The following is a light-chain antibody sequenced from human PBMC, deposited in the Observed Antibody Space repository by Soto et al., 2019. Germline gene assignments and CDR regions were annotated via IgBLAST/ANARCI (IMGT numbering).Light chain of an antibody. CDR1: QSVSRSY. J-gene: IGKJ5*01. CDR2: DAS. V-gene: IGKV3-11*01. CDR3: QQRSNWPPIT. Sequence: EIVLTQSPGTLSLSPGERATLSCRARQSVSRSYLAWYQQKPGQAPRLLIYDASNRATGIPARFSGSGSGTGFTLTISSLEPEDFAVYYCQQRSNWPPITFGQGTRLEIK.